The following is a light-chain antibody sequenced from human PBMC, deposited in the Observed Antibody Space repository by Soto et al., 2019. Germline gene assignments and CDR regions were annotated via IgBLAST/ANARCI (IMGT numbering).Light chain of an antibody. V-gene: IGKV1-5*01. J-gene: IGKJ2*01. CDR1: QSISSW. Sequence: DIQMTQSPSTLSASVGDRVTITCRASQSISSWLAWYQQKPGKAPKLLIYDASSLESVVPSRLSSSGSGTEFNLTISSLQPDDFAPYYCQQYNSYRYTFGQGTKLEIK. CDR3: QQYNSYRYT. CDR2: DAS.